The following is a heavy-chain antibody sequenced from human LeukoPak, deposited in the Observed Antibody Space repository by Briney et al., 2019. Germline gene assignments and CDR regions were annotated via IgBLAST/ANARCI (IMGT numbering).Heavy chain of an antibody. CDR1: GLTFDDYA. D-gene: IGHD2-15*01. Sequence: GGSLRLSCAASGLTFDDYAMHWVRQAPGKGLEWVSGISWNSGNVGYGDSVKGRFTISRDNAKNSLYLQMNSLRTEDTALYYCAKAGDGSNLGGAFDIWGQGTMVTVSS. CDR2: ISWNSGNV. J-gene: IGHJ3*02. CDR3: AKAGDGSNLGGAFDI. V-gene: IGHV3-9*01.